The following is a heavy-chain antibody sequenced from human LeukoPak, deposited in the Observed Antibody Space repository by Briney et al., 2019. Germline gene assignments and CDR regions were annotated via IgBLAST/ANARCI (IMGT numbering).Heavy chain of an antibody. CDR2: ISAYNGNT. J-gene: IGHJ6*02. CDR1: GYTFTSYG. Sequence: ASVKVSCKASGYTFTSYGISWVRQAPGQGLEWMGWISAYNGNTNYAQKLQGRVTMTTDTSTSTAYMELRSLRSDDTAVYYCARAREQQLVRYYYYYGMDVWGQGTTVTVSS. V-gene: IGHV1-18*01. D-gene: IGHD6-13*01. CDR3: ARAREQQLVRYYYYYGMDV.